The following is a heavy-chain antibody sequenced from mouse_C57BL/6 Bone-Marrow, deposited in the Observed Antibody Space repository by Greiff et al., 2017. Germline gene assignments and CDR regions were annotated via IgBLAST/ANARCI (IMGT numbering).Heavy chain of an antibody. CDR1: GFNIKDYN. CDR2: IDPEDGDT. Sequence: EVKVVESGAELVRPGASVKLSCTASGFNIKDYNMHWVKQRHEKGLEWIGRIDPEDGDTEYAPKFRGKATMTADTSSNTAYLQLSSLTAEDTAVYYCTIREGAMDYWGQGTSVTVSS. CDR3: TIREGAMDY. J-gene: IGHJ4*01. V-gene: IGHV14-1*01.